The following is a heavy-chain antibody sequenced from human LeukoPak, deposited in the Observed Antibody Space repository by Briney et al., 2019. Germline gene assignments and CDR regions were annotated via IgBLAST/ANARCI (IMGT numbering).Heavy chain of an antibody. CDR3: VRGCTMVRGAHFWSADS. D-gene: IGHD3-10*01. V-gene: IGHV3-21*01. Sequence: GGSLRLSCAASGFIFSYYCMNWVRQAPGKGLEWVSSINSNSSYIYYADSVKGRFTVSRDNAKNSLSLQMNSLRAEDTAVYYGVRGCTMVRGAHFWSADSWGQGTLVTVSS. CDR1: GFIFSYYC. CDR2: INSNSSYI. J-gene: IGHJ4*02.